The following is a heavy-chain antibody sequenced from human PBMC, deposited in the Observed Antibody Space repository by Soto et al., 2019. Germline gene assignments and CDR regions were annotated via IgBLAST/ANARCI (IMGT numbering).Heavy chain of an antibody. CDR2: IVVGSGNT. Sequence: GASVKVSCKASGFTFTSSAVQWVRQARGQRLEWIGWIVVGSGNTNYAQKFQERVTITRDMSTSTAYMELSSLRSEDTAVYYCAADTSAHDAFDIWGQGTMVTVS. CDR1: GFTFTSSA. CDR3: AADTSAHDAFDI. J-gene: IGHJ3*02. V-gene: IGHV1-58*01. D-gene: IGHD3-10*01.